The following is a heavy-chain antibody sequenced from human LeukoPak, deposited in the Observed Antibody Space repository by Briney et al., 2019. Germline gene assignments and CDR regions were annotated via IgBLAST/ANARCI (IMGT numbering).Heavy chain of an antibody. Sequence: SETLSLTCTVSGGSISSYYWSWIRQPPGKGPEWIGYIYYSGSTNYNPSLKSRVTISVDTSKNQFSLKLSSVTAADTAVYYCARMHRHYDILTGYYRNWFDPWGQGTLVTVSS. D-gene: IGHD3-9*01. V-gene: IGHV4-59*01. CDR3: ARMHRHYDILTGYYRNWFDP. J-gene: IGHJ5*02. CDR1: GGSISSYY. CDR2: IYYSGST.